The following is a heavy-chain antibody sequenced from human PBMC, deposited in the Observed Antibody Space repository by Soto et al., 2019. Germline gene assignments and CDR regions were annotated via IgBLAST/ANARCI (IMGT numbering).Heavy chain of an antibody. CDR3: ARGKRYIVVVPAATNYWFDP. Sequence: ASVKVSCKASGYTFTSYYMRWVRQAPGQGLEWMGIINPSGGSTSYAQKFQGRVTMTRDTSTSTVYMELSSLRSEDTAVYYCARGKRYIVVVPAATNYWFDPWGQGTLVTVSS. J-gene: IGHJ5*02. CDR2: INPSGGST. V-gene: IGHV1-46*01. D-gene: IGHD2-2*01. CDR1: GYTFTSYY.